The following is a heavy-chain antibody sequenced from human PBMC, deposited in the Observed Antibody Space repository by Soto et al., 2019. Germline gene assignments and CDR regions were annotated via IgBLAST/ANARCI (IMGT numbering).Heavy chain of an antibody. CDR3: ARTSGYYWDDY. CDR1: GYTFTSYA. Sequence: QVQLVQSGAEVKKPGASVKVSCKASGYTFTSYAMHWVRQAPGQRLEWMGWINAGNGNTKYSQKLQGGVTITRDTSASTAYMELSSLRSEATAVYYCARTSGYYWDDYWGQGTLVTVSS. CDR2: INAGNGNT. J-gene: IGHJ4*02. D-gene: IGHD3-22*01. V-gene: IGHV1-3*01.